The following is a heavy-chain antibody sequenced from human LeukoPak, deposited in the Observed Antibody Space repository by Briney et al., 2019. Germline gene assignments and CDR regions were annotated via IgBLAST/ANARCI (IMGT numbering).Heavy chain of an antibody. D-gene: IGHD2-2*01. CDR2: ISGSGGST. CDR1: GFTFSSYA. J-gene: IGHJ4*02. Sequence: GGSLRLSCAASGFTFSSYAMSWVRQAPGKGLEWVSAISGSGGSTYYADSVKGQFTISRDNSKNTLYLQMNSLRAEDTAVYYCARSSTSCYCTIDYWGQGTLVTVSS. CDR3: ARSSTSCYCTIDY. V-gene: IGHV3-23*01.